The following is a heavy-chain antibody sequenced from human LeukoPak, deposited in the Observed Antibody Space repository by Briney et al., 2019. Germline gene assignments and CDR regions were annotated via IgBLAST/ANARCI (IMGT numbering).Heavy chain of an antibody. CDR1: GDSISNSY. CDR3: ARDWGVGPMPESRFDP. V-gene: IGHV4-59*01. D-gene: IGHD3-16*01. J-gene: IGHJ5*02. Sequence: SSETLSLTCTVSGDSISNSYWSWIRQPPGKGLEWIGYIYYSGSTNYNPSLKSRVTISVDTSKNQFSLKLSSVTAADTAVYYCARDWGVGPMPESRFDPWGQGTLVTVSS. CDR2: IYYSGST.